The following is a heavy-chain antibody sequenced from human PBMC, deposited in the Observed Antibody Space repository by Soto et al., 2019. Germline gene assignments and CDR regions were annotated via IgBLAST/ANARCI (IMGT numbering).Heavy chain of an antibody. CDR2: FDPEDGET. CDR3: ATGLSSSGWTTNFDY. CDR1: GYTLTELS. Sequence: VSVKVSCKVSGYTLTELSMHWVRQAPGKGLEWMGGFDPEDGETIYAQKFQGRVTMTEDTSTDTAYMELSSLRSEDTAVYYCATGLSSSGWTTNFDYWGQGTLVTVSS. V-gene: IGHV1-24*01. D-gene: IGHD6-19*01. J-gene: IGHJ4*02.